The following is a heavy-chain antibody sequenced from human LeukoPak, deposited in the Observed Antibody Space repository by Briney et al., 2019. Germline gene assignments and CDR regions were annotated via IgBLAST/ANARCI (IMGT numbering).Heavy chain of an antibody. J-gene: IGHJ3*02. CDR2: ISYSGST. CDR3: ARPLWFGELWDAFDI. Sequence: SQTLSLTCTVSGGSLSPYYWSWIRQSPGKGLEWIGYISYSGSTNSHPSLKSRVTISVDMSKPQFYLELSSVTAADTAVYYCARPLWFGELWDAFDIWGQGTMVTVSS. CDR1: GGSLSPYY. V-gene: IGHV4-59*01. D-gene: IGHD3-10*01.